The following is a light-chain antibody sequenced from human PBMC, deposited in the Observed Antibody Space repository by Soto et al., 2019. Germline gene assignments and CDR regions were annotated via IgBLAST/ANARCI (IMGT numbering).Light chain of an antibody. CDR2: GAS. Sequence: ETVMTQSPATLSVSPGERATLSCRTSQSISSHLAWYQQKPGQAPSLLIDGASTRATGIPARFRGSGSGTEFNPTISSLQSEDVAVDYYQQYNNWPPLTFGGGTKVEIK. V-gene: IGKV3-15*01. CDR3: QQYNNWPPLT. CDR1: QSISSH. J-gene: IGKJ4*01.